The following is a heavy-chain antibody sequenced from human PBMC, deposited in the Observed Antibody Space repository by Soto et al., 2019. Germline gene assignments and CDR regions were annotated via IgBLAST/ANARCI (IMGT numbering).Heavy chain of an antibody. CDR2: IIPMFGTP. CDR3: VRGCCNRDYAPDGVGI. V-gene: IGHV1-69*18. D-gene: IGHD2-8*01. J-gene: IGHJ3*02. Sequence: QVQLVQSGAEVKKPGSSVKVSCRASGGTFSTYSINWVRQAPGQGLEWMGNIIPMFGTPNYARKFQGRVTITSDESKTTAYMELSSLTSEDTAVYYFVRGCCNRDYAPDGVGIWGQGTMVTVSS. CDR1: GGTFSTYS.